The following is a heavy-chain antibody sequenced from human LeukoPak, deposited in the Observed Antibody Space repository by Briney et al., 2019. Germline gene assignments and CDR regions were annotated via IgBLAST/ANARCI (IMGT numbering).Heavy chain of an antibody. V-gene: IGHV3-23*01. CDR2: ISGSGGST. D-gene: IGHD5-12*01. J-gene: IGHJ3*02. CDR3: AKRGIVATIYAFDI. CDR1: GFTFSSYE. Sequence: GGSLRLSCAASGFTFSSYEMNWVRQAPGKGLEWVSAISGSGGSTCYADSVKGRFTISRDNSKNTLYLQMNSLRAEDTAVYYCAKRGIVATIYAFDIWGQGTMVTVSS.